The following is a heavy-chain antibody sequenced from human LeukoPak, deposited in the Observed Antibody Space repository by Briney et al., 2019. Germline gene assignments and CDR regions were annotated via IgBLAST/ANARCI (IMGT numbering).Heavy chain of an antibody. D-gene: IGHD6-13*01. Sequence: GGSLRLSCAAAGFTFSSYAMHWVRQAPGEGLEWVAVISYDGSNKYYAGSVKGRFTIARDNSKNTLYLQMNSLRAEDTAVYYCARGEQLVHFDYWGQGTLVTVSS. V-gene: IGHV3-30-3*01. CDR2: ISYDGSNK. CDR3: ARGEQLVHFDY. J-gene: IGHJ4*02. CDR1: GFTFSSYA.